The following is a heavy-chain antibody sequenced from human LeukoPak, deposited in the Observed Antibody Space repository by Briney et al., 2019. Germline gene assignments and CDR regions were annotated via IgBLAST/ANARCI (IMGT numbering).Heavy chain of an antibody. CDR2: ISAYNGNT. Sequence: ASVKVSCKASGYTXTSYGISGVRQAPGQGLEWMGWISAYNGNTNYAQKLQGRVTMTTDTSTSTAYMELRSLRSDDTAVYYCARDYVQGYFDYWGQGTLVTVSS. D-gene: IGHD3-10*02. J-gene: IGHJ4*02. V-gene: IGHV1-18*01. CDR3: ARDYVQGYFDY. CDR1: GYTXTSYG.